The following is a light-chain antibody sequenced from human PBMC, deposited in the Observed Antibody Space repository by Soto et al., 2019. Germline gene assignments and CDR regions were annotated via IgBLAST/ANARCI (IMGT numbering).Light chain of an antibody. CDR3: QQRYIWPPIT. CDR2: DVS. V-gene: IGKV3-11*01. Sequence: EVVLTQSPATLSLSPGERATLSCRASQSVRNYLAWYQQKPGQAPRLLIYDVSNRATGIPARFSGSGSGTDFNLTISSLEPEDVAVYYCQQRYIWPPITFGGGTKVEIK. J-gene: IGKJ4*01. CDR1: QSVRNY.